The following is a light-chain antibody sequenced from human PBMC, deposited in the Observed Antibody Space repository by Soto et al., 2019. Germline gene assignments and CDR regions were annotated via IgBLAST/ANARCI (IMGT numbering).Light chain of an antibody. CDR1: SSNIGTYY. Sequence: QSVLTQPPSVSAAPGRKVTISCSGSSSNIGTYYISWYQQLPGTAPKLLIYDNNKRPSGIPDRFSGSKSGTSGTLGITGLQTGDEADYYCGTWDSSLSVVVFGGGTKLTVL. V-gene: IGLV1-51*01. J-gene: IGLJ2*01. CDR3: GTWDSSLSVVV. CDR2: DNN.